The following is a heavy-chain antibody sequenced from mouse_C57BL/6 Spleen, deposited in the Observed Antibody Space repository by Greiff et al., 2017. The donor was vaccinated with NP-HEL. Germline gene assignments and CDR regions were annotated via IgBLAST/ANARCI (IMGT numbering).Heavy chain of an antibody. V-gene: IGHV5-4*03. CDR1: GFTFSSYA. CDR3: ARLSCFDY. CDR2: ISDGGSYT. D-gene: IGHD1-1*01. J-gene: IGHJ2*01. Sequence: EVKLVESGGGLVKPGGSLKLSCAASGFTFSSYAMSWVRQTPEKRLEWVATISDGGSYTYYPDNVKGRFTISRDNAKNNLYLQMSHLKSEDTAMYSCARLSCFDYWGQGTTLTVSS.